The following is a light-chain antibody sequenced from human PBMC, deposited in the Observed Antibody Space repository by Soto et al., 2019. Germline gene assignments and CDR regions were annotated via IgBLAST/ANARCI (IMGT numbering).Light chain of an antibody. CDR2: GAS. V-gene: IGKV3-20*01. J-gene: IGKJ1*01. CDR1: QSVSSSY. Sequence: EIVLTQSPGTLSLSPGERAILSCRASQSVSSSYLAWYQQQPGQAPRLLIYGASSRATGIPDRFSGSGSGTDFTLTISRLEPEDFAVYYCQQYGTSPRTFGQGTKVDI. CDR3: QQYGTSPRT.